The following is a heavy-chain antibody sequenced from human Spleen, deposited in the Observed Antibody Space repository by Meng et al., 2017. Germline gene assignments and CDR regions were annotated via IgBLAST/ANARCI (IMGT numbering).Heavy chain of an antibody. CDR3: ARRRGGSGRDC. Sequence: QLQLQESGQGLVKSSETLSLTCTVSGGSISRSNYYWDWIRQPPGKGLEWIGAIYHSGSTSYNPSLQSRVTMFVDTSKNQFSLMLTSVTATDTAVYYCARRRGGSGRDCWGQGTLVTVSS. D-gene: IGHD3-10*01. CDR1: GGSISRSNYY. CDR2: IYHSGST. J-gene: IGHJ4*02. V-gene: IGHV4-39*01.